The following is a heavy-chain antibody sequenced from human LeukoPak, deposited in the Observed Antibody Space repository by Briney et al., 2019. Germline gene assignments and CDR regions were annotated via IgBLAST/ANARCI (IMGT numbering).Heavy chain of an antibody. CDR2: IYYSGST. J-gene: IGHJ5*02. CDR1: GGSISSSSYY. CDR3: AREKTTSNWFDP. D-gene: IGHD4-17*01. Sequence: PSETLPLTCTVSGGSISSSSYYWGWIRQPPGKGLEWIGSIYYSGSTYYNPSLKSRVTISVDTSKNQFSLKLSSVTAADTAVYYCAREKTTSNWFDPWGQGTLVTVSS. V-gene: IGHV4-39*07.